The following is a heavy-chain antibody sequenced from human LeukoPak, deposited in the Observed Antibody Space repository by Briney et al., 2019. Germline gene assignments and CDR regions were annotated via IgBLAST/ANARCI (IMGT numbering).Heavy chain of an antibody. J-gene: IGHJ4*02. CDR3: ARGRAPLDY. V-gene: IGHV4-38-2*02. CDR2: IYHGGNT. Sequence: SETLSLTCTVSGSYISSSNYWSWIRQSPGKGLEWIGTIYHGGNTYYNPSLMTRVTISVDTSKNQFSPKLSSVTAADTAVYYCARGRAPLDYWGQGTLVTVSS. CDR1: GSYISSSNY.